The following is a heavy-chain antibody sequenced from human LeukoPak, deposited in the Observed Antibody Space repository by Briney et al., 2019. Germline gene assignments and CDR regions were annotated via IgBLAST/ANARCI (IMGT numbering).Heavy chain of an antibody. Sequence: GSLRLSCAASGFIFSSYSMNWVRQAPGKGLEWVSVISGSGGSTYYTASVKGRFTISRDNSKNTLYLQMNSLRAEDTAVYYCAKDSRGYQDYFDYWGQGTLVTVSS. V-gene: IGHV3-23*01. CDR3: AKDSRGYQDYFDY. CDR1: GFIFSSYS. D-gene: IGHD3-22*01. CDR2: ISGSGGST. J-gene: IGHJ4*02.